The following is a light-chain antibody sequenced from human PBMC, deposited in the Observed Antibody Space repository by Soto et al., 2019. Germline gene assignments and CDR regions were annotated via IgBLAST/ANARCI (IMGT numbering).Light chain of an antibody. CDR1: SSNIGSNT. CDR2: DNN. V-gene: IGLV1-44*01. CDR3: ATWDDSLNGRAV. J-gene: IGLJ3*02. Sequence: QAVVTQPPSASGTPGQRVTISCSGSSSNIGSNTVNWYQQLPGTAPKLLIYDNNQRPSGVPDRFSGSKSGTSASLAISGLQSEDEADYYCATWDDSLNGRAVFGGGTQLTVL.